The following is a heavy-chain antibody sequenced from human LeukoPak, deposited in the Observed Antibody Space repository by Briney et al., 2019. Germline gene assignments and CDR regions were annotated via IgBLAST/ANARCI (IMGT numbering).Heavy chain of an antibody. CDR3: ARETPYGSGSYPFDY. Sequence: SETLSLTCAVYGGSFSGYYWNWIRQPPGKGLEWIGYIYNSGSTNNNPSLKSRVTISVDTSKKQFSLKPSSVTAADTAVYYCARETPYGSGSYPFDYWGQGILVTVSS. CDR1: GGSFSGYY. V-gene: IGHV4-59*01. CDR2: IYNSGST. D-gene: IGHD3-10*01. J-gene: IGHJ4*02.